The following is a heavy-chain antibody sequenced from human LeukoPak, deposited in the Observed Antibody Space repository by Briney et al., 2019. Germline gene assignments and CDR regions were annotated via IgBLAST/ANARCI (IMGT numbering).Heavy chain of an antibody. J-gene: IGHJ3*02. Sequence: PGGSLRLSCAASGFTFSSYSMNWVRQAPGKGLEWVSCISNTNSYIYYADSVKGRFTISRDNAKNSLYLQMNSLRAEDTAVYYCARDAFDIWGQGTMVTVSS. V-gene: IGHV3-21*01. CDR2: ISNTNSYI. CDR1: GFTFSSYS. CDR3: ARDAFDI.